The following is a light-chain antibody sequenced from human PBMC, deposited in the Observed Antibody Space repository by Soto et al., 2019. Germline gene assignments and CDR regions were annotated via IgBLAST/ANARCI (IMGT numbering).Light chain of an antibody. Sequence: IELTQSPSSLSSSVADIFTITCRASQGISSYLVWYQQKPGRAPKLLIYAASTLQSGVPSRFSGSGSGTDFTLTISSLQPEDFATYYCQQLNSYPLTFGGGTKVDIK. CDR2: AAS. J-gene: IGKJ4*01. CDR1: QGISSY. CDR3: QQLNSYPLT. V-gene: IGKV1-9*01.